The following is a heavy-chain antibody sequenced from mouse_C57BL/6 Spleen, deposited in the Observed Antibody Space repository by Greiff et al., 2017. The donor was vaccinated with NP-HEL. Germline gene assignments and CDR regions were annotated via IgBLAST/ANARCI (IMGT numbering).Heavy chain of an antibody. V-gene: IGHV1-53*01. CDR2: INPSNGGT. D-gene: IGHD2-5*01. J-gene: IGHJ1*03. CDR3: ANSNYEYWYFDV. CDR1: GYTFTSYW. Sequence: QVQLQQPGTELVKPGASVKLSCKASGYTFTSYWMHWVKQRPGPGPEWIGNINPSNGGTNYNEKFKSKATLTVDKSSSTAYMQLSSLTSEDSAVYYCANSNYEYWYFDVWGTGTTVTVSS.